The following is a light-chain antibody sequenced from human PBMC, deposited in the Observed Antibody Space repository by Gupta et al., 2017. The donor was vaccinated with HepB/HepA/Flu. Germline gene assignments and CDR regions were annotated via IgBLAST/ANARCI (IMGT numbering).Light chain of an antibody. CDR3: LQYNNLPYS. V-gene: IGKV1-33*01. CDR2: GAS. CDR1: RDNRNL. Sequence: DIDLTQSPSSLSASSGARVSITCQSSRDNRNLLNWYQQNPGKAPRFLLYGASNLQDGVPARFSGSGSGTHFSLTIDSLQPEDVAIYYCLQYNNLPYSFGQGT. J-gene: IGKJ2*03.